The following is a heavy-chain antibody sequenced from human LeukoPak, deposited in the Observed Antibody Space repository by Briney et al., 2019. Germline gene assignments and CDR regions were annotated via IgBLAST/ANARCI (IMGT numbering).Heavy chain of an antibody. CDR3: ARFIAVAGYYYFDY. Sequence: PSETLSLTCTVSGGSISSYYWSWIRQPPGKGLEWIGYIYYSGSTNYNPSLKSRVTISVDTSKNQFSLKLSSVTAADMAVYYCARFIAVAGYYYFDYWGQGTLVTVSS. J-gene: IGHJ4*02. CDR2: IYYSGST. D-gene: IGHD6-19*01. CDR1: GGSISSYY. V-gene: IGHV4-59*01.